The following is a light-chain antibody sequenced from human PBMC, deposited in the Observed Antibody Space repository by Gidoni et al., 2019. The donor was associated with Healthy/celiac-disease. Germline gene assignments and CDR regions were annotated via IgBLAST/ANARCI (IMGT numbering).Light chain of an antibody. V-gene: IGKV1-39*01. J-gene: IGKJ4*01. CDR1: QSISSY. Sequence: DIQLTQSPSSLSASVGDRVTITCRASQSISSYLNWYQQKPGKAPKLLIYAASSLQSGVPSRFSGSVSGTDFTLTISSLQPEDFATYYCQQSYSTPLTFGGGTKLEIK. CDR3: QQSYSTPLT. CDR2: AAS.